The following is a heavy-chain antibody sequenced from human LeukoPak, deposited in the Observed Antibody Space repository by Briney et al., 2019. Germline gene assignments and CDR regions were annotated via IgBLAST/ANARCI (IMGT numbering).Heavy chain of an antibody. CDR3: ARGGKATVVTM. V-gene: IGHV4-4*07. CDR1: GGSITSYY. D-gene: IGHD4-23*01. J-gene: IGHJ1*01. CDR2: MYSSGST. Sequence: SETLSLTCTVSGGSITSYYWSWIRQPAGKGLEWIGRMYSSGSTNYNPSLKSRVSMSVDTSKNQFSLKLTSVTAADTAVYYCARGGKATVVTMWGQGILVTVSS.